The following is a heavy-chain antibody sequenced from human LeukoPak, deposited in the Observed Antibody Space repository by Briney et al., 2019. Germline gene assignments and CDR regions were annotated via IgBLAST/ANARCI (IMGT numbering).Heavy chain of an antibody. CDR2: IIPIFGTA. V-gene: IGHV1-69*06. CDR3: ARDLMGDYGDWNFDY. Sequence: SVKVSCRASGGTFSSYAISWVRQAPGQGLEWMGGIIPIFGTANYAQKFQGRVTITADKSTSTAYMELSSLRSEDTAVYYCARDLMGDYGDWNFDYWGQGTLVTVSS. J-gene: IGHJ4*02. D-gene: IGHD4-17*01. CDR1: GGTFSSYA.